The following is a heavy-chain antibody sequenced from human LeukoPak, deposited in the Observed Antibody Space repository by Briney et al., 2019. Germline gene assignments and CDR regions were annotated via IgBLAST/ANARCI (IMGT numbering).Heavy chain of an antibody. D-gene: IGHD4-17*01. CDR2: IYYSGST. J-gene: IGHJ4*02. CDR3: ARDLYGDYPGY. CDR1: GGSISSSSYY. Sequence: SETLSLTCTVSGGSISSSSYYWGWIRQPPGKGLEWIGSIYYSGSTHYNPSLKSRVTISVDTSKNQFSLRLSSVTAADTAAYYCARDLYGDYPGYWGQGTLVTVSS. V-gene: IGHV4-39*07.